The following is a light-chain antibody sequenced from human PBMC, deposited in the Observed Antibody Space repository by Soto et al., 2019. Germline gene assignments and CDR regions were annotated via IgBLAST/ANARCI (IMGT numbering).Light chain of an antibody. CDR2: DVS. CDR1: SSDVGGYNY. V-gene: IGLV2-14*01. Sequence: QFALTQPASVSGSPGQSITISCTGTSSDVGGYNYVSWYQQHPGKAPKLMIYDVSNRPSGVSNRFSGSKSGNTASLTISGLQAEDEADYYCSSYTSSSTYYVFGTGTKVTVL. J-gene: IGLJ1*01. CDR3: SSYTSSSTYYV.